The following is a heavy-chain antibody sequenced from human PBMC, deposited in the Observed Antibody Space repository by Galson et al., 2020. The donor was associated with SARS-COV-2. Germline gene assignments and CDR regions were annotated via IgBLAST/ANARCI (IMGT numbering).Heavy chain of an antibody. CDR3: ARSHPYFFFDY. D-gene: IGHD2-21*01. V-gene: IGHV2-5*02. Sequence: SRPTLLKHTQTLTLTCTFPGFSLSSSGMGVGWIRQPPVQDLEWLALVSWDDDTRYSPSLKSRLTIIKDTPKNQVVLTMTNMDHVDTATYYCARSHPYFFFDYWGQGTLVTVAS. CDR1: GFSLSSSGMG. CDR2: VSWDDDT. J-gene: IGHJ4*02.